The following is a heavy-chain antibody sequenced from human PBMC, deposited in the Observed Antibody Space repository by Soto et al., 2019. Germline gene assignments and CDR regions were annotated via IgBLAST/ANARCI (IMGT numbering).Heavy chain of an antibody. CDR1: GFTFSSYA. CDR2: ISGSGGNT. CDR3: AKYHTYYYDTSGYHNFDY. J-gene: IGHJ4*02. Sequence: EVQLLESGGGLVQPGGSLRLYCAASGFTFSSYAMSWVRQAPGKGLEWVSTISGSGGNTYYADSVKGRFTISRDNSKNTLYLQMNSLRAEDTAVYYCAKYHTYYYDTSGYHNFDYWGQGTLVTVSS. V-gene: IGHV3-23*01. D-gene: IGHD3-22*01.